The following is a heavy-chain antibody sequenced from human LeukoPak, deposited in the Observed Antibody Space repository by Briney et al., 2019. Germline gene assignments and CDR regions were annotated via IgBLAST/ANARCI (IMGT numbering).Heavy chain of an antibody. CDR2: IYRGGST. J-gene: IGHJ6*03. CDR3: ARGCSGGSCYSGGGYYYYYMDV. CDR1: GFTVISNY. Sequence: GGSLRLSCAASGFTVISNYMSWVRQAPGKGLEWVSVIYRGGSTYYADSVKGRFTISRDNSKNTLYLQMNSLRAEDTAVYYCARGCSGGSCYSGGGYYYYYMDVWGKGTTVTVSS. V-gene: IGHV3-53*01. D-gene: IGHD2-15*01.